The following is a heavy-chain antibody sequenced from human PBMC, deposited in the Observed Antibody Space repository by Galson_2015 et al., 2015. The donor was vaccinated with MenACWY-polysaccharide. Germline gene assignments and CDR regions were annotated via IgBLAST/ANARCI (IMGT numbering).Heavy chain of an antibody. CDR3: ARAAHDSSGYYFDY. Sequence: SLRLSCAASGFTFSSYGMHWVRQAPGKGLEWVAVIWYDGSNKYYADSVKGRFTISRDNSKNTLYLQMNSLRAEDTAVYYCARAAHDSSGYYFDYWGQGTLVTVSS. D-gene: IGHD3-22*01. CDR1: GFTFSSYG. V-gene: IGHV3-33*01. CDR2: IWYDGSNK. J-gene: IGHJ4*02.